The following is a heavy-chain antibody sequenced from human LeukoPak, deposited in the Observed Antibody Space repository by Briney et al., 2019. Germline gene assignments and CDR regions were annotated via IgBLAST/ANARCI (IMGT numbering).Heavy chain of an antibody. Sequence: PGGSLRLSCAASGFIFSDFYMTWIRQAPGKGLEWLSYISSSGSTMYYADSVQGRFTISRDNAKNSLYLQMDSLRADDTAVYYCARETDGLAAAGLGTRGQGTMVTVSS. V-gene: IGHV3-11*01. CDR3: ARETDGLAAAGLGT. CDR2: ISSSGSTM. CDR1: GFIFSDFY. J-gene: IGHJ3*01. D-gene: IGHD6-13*01.